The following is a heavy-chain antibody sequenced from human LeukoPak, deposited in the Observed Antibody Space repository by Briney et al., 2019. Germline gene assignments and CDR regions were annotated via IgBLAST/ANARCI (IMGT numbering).Heavy chain of an antibody. CDR2: IYNSASNT. Sequence: GGSLRLSCAASGFTFSDHYMSWIRQTPGKGLEWVSYIYNSASNTYYADSVKGRFTISRGNAKNVLYLQMDNLRVEDTAVYYCARGHYGLDVWGQGTTVTVSS. CDR3: ARGHYGLDV. V-gene: IGHV3-11*01. CDR1: GFTFSDHY. J-gene: IGHJ6*02.